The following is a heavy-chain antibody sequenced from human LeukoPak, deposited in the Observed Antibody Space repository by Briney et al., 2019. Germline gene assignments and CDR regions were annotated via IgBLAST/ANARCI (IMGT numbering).Heavy chain of an antibody. CDR3: AKIFDDIGYFYY. D-gene: IGHD3-3*01. V-gene: IGHV3-30*18. CDR2: ISYDGSNK. J-gene: IGHJ4*02. CDR1: GFTFSSYG. Sequence: GRSLRPSCAASGFTFSSYGMHWVRQAPGKGLEWVAVISYDGSNKYYADSVKGRFTISRDHSKSTLYLQMNSMRAEDTVVYYCAKIFDDIGYFYYWGEGALVTVSS.